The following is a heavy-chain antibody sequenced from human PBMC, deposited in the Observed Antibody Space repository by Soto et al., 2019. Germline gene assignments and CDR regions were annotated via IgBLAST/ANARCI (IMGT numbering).Heavy chain of an antibody. CDR2: ISSRSTSI. CDR3: ARGGKYGDDDGGFDP. V-gene: IGHV3-48*01. Sequence: EVQLVESGGGLVQPGGSLRLSCAASGFSFSDYAMNWVRQAPGKGLEWVSYISSRSTSIHYADSVKGRFTISRDNAKNSLYLQMNSLRAEDTAVYYCARGGKYGDDDGGFDPWGQGTLVTVSS. D-gene: IGHD4-17*01. CDR1: GFSFSDYA. J-gene: IGHJ5*02.